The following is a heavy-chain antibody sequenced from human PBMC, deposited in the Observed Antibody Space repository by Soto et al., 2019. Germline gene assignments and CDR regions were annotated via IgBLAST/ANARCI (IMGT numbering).Heavy chain of an antibody. CDR2: INHSGST. CDR1: GGSFSGYY. CDR3: ARGPGSRYCGGDCYPYYYSHYGMDF. J-gene: IGHJ6*02. V-gene: IGHV4-34*01. D-gene: IGHD2-21*01. Sequence: PSETLSLTCAVYGGSFSGYYWSWIRQPPGKGLEWIGEINHSGSTNYNPSLKSRVTISVDTSKNQFSLKLSSVTTADTAVHYCARGPGSRYCGGDCYPYYYSHYGMDFWGPGTTVTVFS.